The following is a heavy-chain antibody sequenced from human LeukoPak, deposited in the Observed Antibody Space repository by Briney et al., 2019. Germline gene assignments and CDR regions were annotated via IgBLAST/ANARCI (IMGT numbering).Heavy chain of an antibody. V-gene: IGHV1-3*01. CDR3: ARVAYSSGWYFFDY. CDR2: INAGNGNT. Sequence: ASVKVSCKASGYTFTSYAMHWVRQAPGQRLEWLGWINAGNGNTKYSQKFQGRVTITRATSASTAYMALSSLRSEDTAVYYCARVAYSSGWYFFDYWGQGTLVTVSS. J-gene: IGHJ4*02. D-gene: IGHD6-19*01. CDR1: GYTFTSYA.